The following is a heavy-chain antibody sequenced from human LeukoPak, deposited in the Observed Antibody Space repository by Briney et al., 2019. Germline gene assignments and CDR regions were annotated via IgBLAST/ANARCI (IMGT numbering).Heavy chain of an antibody. J-gene: IGHJ4*02. Sequence: ASVKVSCKASGYSFTSYVLNWVRQAPGQGLEWMGWISTSTGNPTYAQGFTGRFVFSLDTSISTTYLQINSLKAEDTAVYYCARGGSRYSTSGTVDYWGQGTLVIVSS. CDR1: GYSFTSYV. CDR2: ISTSTGNP. CDR3: ARGGSRYSTSGTVDY. D-gene: IGHD5-12*01. V-gene: IGHV7-4-1*02.